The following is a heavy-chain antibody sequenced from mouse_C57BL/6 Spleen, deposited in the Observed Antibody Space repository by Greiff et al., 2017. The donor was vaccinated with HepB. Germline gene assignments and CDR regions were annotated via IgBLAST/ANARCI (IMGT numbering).Heavy chain of an antibody. CDR1: GFSLTSYA. Sequence: QVQLKESGPGLVAPSQSLSITCTVSGFSLTSYAISWVRQPPGKGLEWLGVIWTGGGTNYNSALKSRLSISKDNSKSQVFLKRNSLQTDDTARYYCSRSVTTSWHYYAMDYWGQGTSVTVSS. J-gene: IGHJ4*01. CDR2: IWTGGGT. D-gene: IGHD2-1*01. V-gene: IGHV2-9-1*01. CDR3: SRSVTTSWHYYAMDY.